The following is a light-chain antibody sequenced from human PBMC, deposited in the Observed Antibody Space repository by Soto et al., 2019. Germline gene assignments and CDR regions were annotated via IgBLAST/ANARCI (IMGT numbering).Light chain of an antibody. Sequence: QSALTQPASVSGSPGQSITISCTGTSSDVGTYKLVSWYQQHPGTAPKVMIYDANQRPSGVSYRFSGSKSGNTASLTISGLQADDEADYYCCSYAGDGTWVFGGGTKVTVL. CDR2: DAN. CDR1: SSDVGTYKL. V-gene: IGLV2-23*01. CDR3: CSYAGDGTWV. J-gene: IGLJ3*02.